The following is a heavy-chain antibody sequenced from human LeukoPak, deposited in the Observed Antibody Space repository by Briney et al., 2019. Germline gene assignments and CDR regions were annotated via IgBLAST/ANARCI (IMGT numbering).Heavy chain of an antibody. V-gene: IGHV3-21*05. Sequence: GGSLRLSCRASGFTFNSYSMNWVRQAPGKGLEWISYITGTSYPKMYGDSVRGRFTISRDNAQNSLYLQMSFLRAEDTAHYYCTRDGADTGFNFDYWGQGVLVTVSS. D-gene: IGHD2-8*02. J-gene: IGHJ4*02. CDR2: ITGTSYPK. CDR1: GFTFNSYS. CDR3: TRDGADTGFNFDY.